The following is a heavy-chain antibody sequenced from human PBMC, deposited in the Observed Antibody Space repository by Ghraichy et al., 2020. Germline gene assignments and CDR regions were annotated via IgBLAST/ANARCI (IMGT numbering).Heavy chain of an antibody. CDR3: ARHLKFGIAAAGTPYYYYYGMDV. D-gene: IGHD6-13*01. V-gene: IGHV4-34*01. J-gene: IGHJ6*02. Sequence: SQTLSLTCAVYGGSFSGYYWSWIRQPPGKGLEWIGEINHSGSTNYNPSLKSRVTISVDTSKNQFSLKLSSVTAADTAVYYCARHLKFGIAAAGTPYYYYYGMDVWGQGTTVTVSS. CDR1: GGSFSGYY. CDR2: INHSGST.